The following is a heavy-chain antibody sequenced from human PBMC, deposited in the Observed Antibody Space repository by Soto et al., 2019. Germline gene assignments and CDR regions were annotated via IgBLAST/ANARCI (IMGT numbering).Heavy chain of an antibody. D-gene: IGHD4-17*01. CDR3: AKLASDSGDYGGFDY. CDR2: IRGSGSST. CDR1: GFTFSSHA. Sequence: LRLSCTASGFTFSSHALSWVRQAPGQGLEWVSSIRGSGSSTYYADSVKGRFTISRDNSNNTLYLQMNSLSAEDTALYFCAKLASDSGDYGGFDYWGQGTPVTVSS. V-gene: IGHV3-23*01. J-gene: IGHJ4*02.